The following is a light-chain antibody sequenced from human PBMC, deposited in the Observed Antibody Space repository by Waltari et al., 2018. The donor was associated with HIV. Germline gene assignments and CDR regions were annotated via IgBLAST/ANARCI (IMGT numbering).Light chain of an antibody. J-gene: IGLJ2*01. CDR2: SDN. Sequence: QSVLAQPPSASGTPGQRVTISCSGTTSTIGTNSVNWYQQLPGTAPKLLIFSDNQRPSGVPDRLSGSKSGTSASLAISGLQSEDEGDYYCAAWDDSLAEPYVLFGGGTRLTVL. CDR3: AAWDDSLAEPYVL. CDR1: TSTIGTNS. V-gene: IGLV1-44*01.